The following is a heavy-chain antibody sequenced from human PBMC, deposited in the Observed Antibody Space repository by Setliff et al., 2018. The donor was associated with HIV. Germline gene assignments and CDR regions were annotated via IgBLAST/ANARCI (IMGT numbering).Heavy chain of an antibody. CDR1: GFIFSSYE. V-gene: IGHV3-43*02. CDR3: TKAMGSSWWEALHY. J-gene: IGHJ4*02. CDR2: ISWDGGST. D-gene: IGHD6-13*01. Sequence: GGSLRLSYATSGFIFSSYEMNWVRQTPGKGLEWVSLISWDGGSTSYADSVKGRFTISRDNSKTSLYLQMNSLRTEDTALYYCTKAMGSSWWEALHYWGQGALVTVSS.